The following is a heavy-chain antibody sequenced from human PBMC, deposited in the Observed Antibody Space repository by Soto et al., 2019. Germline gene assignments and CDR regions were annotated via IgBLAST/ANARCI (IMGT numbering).Heavy chain of an antibody. CDR1: GGSISSGGYY. V-gene: IGHV4-31*03. CDR3: AREMVTMNYYYYGMDV. CDR2: IYYSGST. Sequence: QVQLQESGPGLVKPSQTLSLTCTVSGGSISSGGYYWSWIRQHPGKGLEWIGYIYYSGSTYYNPSLKSRVTISVDTSKNQFSLKLSSVTAADTAVYYCAREMVTMNYYYYGMDVWGQGTTVTVSS. D-gene: IGHD5-18*01. J-gene: IGHJ6*02.